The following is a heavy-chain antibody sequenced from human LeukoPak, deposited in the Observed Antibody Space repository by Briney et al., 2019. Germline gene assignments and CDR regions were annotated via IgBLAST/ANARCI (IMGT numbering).Heavy chain of an antibody. V-gene: IGHV4-39*01. CDR2: IYYSGST. D-gene: IGHD2-2*02. CDR3: ARQDCSSTSCYKGPFDY. CDR1: GGSISSSSYY. J-gene: IGHJ4*02. Sequence: SETLSLTCTVSGGSISSSSYYWGWIRQPPGKGLEWIGSIYYSGSTYYNPSLKSRVTISVDTSKNQCYLKLSSVSAADTAVYYCARQDCSSTSCYKGPFDYWGQGTLVTVSS.